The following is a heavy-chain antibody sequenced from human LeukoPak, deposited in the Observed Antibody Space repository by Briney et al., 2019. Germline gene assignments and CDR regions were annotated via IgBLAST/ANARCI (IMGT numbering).Heavy chain of an antibody. Sequence: GGSLRLSCAASGFTVSSNYMSWVRQAPGKGLEWVSVIYSGGSTYYADSVKGRFTISRDNSKNTLYLQMNSLRAEDTAVYYCARAPYSSGFVDTHGVDYWGQGTLVTISS. V-gene: IGHV3-53*01. CDR1: GFTVSSNY. D-gene: IGHD6-19*01. J-gene: IGHJ4*02. CDR2: IYSGGST. CDR3: ARAPYSSGFVDTHGVDY.